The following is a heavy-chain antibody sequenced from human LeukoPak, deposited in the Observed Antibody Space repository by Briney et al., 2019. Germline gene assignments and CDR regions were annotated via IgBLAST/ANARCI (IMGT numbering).Heavy chain of an antibody. Sequence: GGSLRLSCAASGFTFSNYAVTWVRQAPGKGLEWVSTIIDDGRTYYTDSVEGRFTVSRDDSKDTLYLQMNRLRAEDTAVYYCARGAGAQRVDWFDPWGQGTLVTVS. CDR3: ARGAGAQRVDWFDP. J-gene: IGHJ5*02. CDR2: IIDDGRT. V-gene: IGHV3-23*01. CDR1: GFTFSNYA. D-gene: IGHD3-3*01.